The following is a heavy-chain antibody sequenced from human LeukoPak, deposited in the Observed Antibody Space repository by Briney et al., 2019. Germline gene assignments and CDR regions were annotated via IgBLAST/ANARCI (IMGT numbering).Heavy chain of an antibody. CDR1: RFTFSNYA. CDR3: ARGAAAAGTFYYYGMDV. Sequence: GGSLRLSCTASRFTFSNYAMTWVRQAPGKGLEWVSTMSASGDTTYYADSVKGRFTISRDNSKNTLYLQMNSLRAEDTAVYYCARGAAAAGTFYYYGMDVWGQGTTVTVSS. CDR2: MSASGDTT. J-gene: IGHJ6*02. D-gene: IGHD6-13*01. V-gene: IGHV3-23*01.